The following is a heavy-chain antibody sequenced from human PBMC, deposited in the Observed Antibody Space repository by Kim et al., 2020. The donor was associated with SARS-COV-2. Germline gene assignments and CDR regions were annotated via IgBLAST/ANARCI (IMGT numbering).Heavy chain of an antibody. Sequence: SETLSLTCTVSGGSISSYYWSWIRQPPGKGLEWIGYIYYSGSTNYNPSLKSRVTISVDTSKNQFSLKLSSVTAADTAVYYCARVVRESGSYYLNFDYWGQGTLVTVSS. CDR1: GGSISSYY. CDR3: ARVVRESGSYYLNFDY. V-gene: IGHV4-59*01. CDR2: IYYSGST. D-gene: IGHD1-26*01. J-gene: IGHJ4*02.